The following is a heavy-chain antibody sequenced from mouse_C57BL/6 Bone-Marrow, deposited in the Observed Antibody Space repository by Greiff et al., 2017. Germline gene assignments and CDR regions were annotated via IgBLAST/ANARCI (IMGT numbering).Heavy chain of an antibody. Sequence: EVKLMESGGGLVQPGGSLKLSCAASGFTFSDYYMYWVRQTPEKRLEWVAYISNGGGSTYYPDTVKGRFTISRDNAKNTLYLQMSRLKSEDTAMYYCARPELGVYAMDYWGQGTSVTVSS. V-gene: IGHV5-12*01. CDR3: ARPELGVYAMDY. CDR2: ISNGGGST. D-gene: IGHD4-1*01. CDR1: GFTFSDYY. J-gene: IGHJ4*01.